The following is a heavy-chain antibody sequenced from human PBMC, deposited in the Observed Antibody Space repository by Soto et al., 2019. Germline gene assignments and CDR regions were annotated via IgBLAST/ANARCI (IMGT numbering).Heavy chain of an antibody. Sequence: ESGGGLVQPGRSLRLSCAASGFTFDDYAMNWVRQAPGKGLEWVSSISWNSGNIVYADSVKGRFTISRDNAKNSLYLQMNGLRAEDTAFYYCAKGHTTAVFSYFDLWGRGILVTVSS. CDR2: ISWNSGNI. V-gene: IGHV3-9*01. CDR1: GFTFDDYA. D-gene: IGHD1-1*01. J-gene: IGHJ2*01. CDR3: AKGHTTAVFSYFDL.